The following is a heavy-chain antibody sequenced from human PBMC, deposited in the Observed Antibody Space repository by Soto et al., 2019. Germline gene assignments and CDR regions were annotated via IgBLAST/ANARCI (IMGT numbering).Heavy chain of an antibody. V-gene: IGHV3-33*01. J-gene: IGHJ4*02. Sequence: QVQLVESGGGVVQPGGSLRLSCTTSGFTFTSYTMHWVRQVPGKGLEWVATFWYDASGQKYADSVKGRFTISRNPSRSTLYLHMVSLRAEDTALYYCAFGSWNHFYFDYWGQEILVTVSS. CDR2: FWYDASGQ. CDR3: AFGSWNHFYFDY. CDR1: GFTFTSYT. D-gene: IGHD6-13*01.